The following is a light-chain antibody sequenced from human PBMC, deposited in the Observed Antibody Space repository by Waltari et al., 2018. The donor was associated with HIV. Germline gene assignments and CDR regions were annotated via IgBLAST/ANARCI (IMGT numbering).Light chain of an antibody. CDR3: QAWDRGTAF. J-gene: IGLJ2*01. CDR1: YLTEKF. CDR2: QSS. Sequence: SYELTQPPSVSVSPGQTATVSCSGDYLTEKFVHWYQRKARQSPSLLMYQSSQRPSGIPERCAGARSGNTATLTITGTQADDEADYWCQAWDRGTAFFGGGTRLTVL. V-gene: IGLV3-1*01.